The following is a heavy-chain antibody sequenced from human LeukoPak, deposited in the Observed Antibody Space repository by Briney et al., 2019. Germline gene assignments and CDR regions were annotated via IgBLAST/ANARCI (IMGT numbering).Heavy chain of an antibody. CDR3: AFSPLGFNYGYAY. CDR2: LSDGGHSS. J-gene: IGHJ4*02. CDR1: GFTFSSYA. Sequence: GSLRLSCAASGFTFSSYAMNWVRQAPGKGLEWVSSLSDGGHSSFYADSVKGRFTIYRDDSQNILYLQMNNLSGDDTALYYCAFSPLGFNYGYAYWGKGTLVTVSS. D-gene: IGHD5-18*01. V-gene: IGHV3-23*01.